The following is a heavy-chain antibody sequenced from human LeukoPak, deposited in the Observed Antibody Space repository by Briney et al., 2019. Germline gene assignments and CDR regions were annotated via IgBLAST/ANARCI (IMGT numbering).Heavy chain of an antibody. D-gene: IGHD3-3*01. CDR1: GYTFIGYG. CDR2: ISAYNGNT. Sequence: ASVKVSCKASGYTFIGYGISWVRQAPGQGLEWMGWISAYNGNTDYAQKFQGWVTMTRDTSISTAYMELSRLRSDDTAVYYCARSLGGRFLEWLSPGVLGHTGYGMDVWGQGTTVTVSS. J-gene: IGHJ6*02. V-gene: IGHV1-18*01. CDR3: ARSLGGRFLEWLSPGVLGHTGYGMDV.